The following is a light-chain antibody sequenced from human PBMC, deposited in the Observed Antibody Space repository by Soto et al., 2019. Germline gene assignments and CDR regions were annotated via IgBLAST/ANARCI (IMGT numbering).Light chain of an antibody. J-gene: IGKJ2*03. Sequence: DIVMTQTPLSSPVTLGQPASISCRSSQSLVHSDGNTYLSWLQQRPGQPPRLLIYMISNRFSGVPDRVSGSGAGTEFTLNIRRVEDQDVGVYSCMQATEPYSFGQGTTLEIK. CDR3: MQATEPYS. CDR1: QSLVHSDGNTY. V-gene: IGKV2-24*01. CDR2: MIS.